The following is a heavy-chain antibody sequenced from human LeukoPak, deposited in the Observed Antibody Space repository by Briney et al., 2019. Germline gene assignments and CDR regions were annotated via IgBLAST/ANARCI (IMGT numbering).Heavy chain of an antibody. J-gene: IGHJ4*02. D-gene: IGHD2-2*01. Sequence: SETLSLTCTVSGYSISSGYYWGWIRQPPGKGLEWIGSIYHSGSTYYNPSLKSRVTISVDTSKNQFSLKLSSVTAADTAVFYCARGMGRFCTSSSCYLSFVYWGQGTLVTVSS. CDR3: ARGMGRFCTSSSCYLSFVY. CDR1: GYSISSGYY. CDR2: IYHSGST. V-gene: IGHV4-38-2*02.